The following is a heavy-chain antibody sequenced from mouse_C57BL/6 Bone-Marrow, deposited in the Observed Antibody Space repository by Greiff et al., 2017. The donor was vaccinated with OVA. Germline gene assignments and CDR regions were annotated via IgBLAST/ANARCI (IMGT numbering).Heavy chain of an antibody. V-gene: IGHV14-4*01. J-gene: IGHJ3*01. CDR1: GFNIKDDY. Sequence: VQLQQSGAELVRPGASVKLSCTASGFNIKDDYMHWVKQRPEQGLEWIGWIDPENGDTEYASKFQGKATITADTSSNPAYLQLSSLTSEDTAVYYCTTDGNYEGFAYWGQGTLVTVSA. D-gene: IGHD2-1*01. CDR3: TTDGNYEGFAY. CDR2: IDPENGDT.